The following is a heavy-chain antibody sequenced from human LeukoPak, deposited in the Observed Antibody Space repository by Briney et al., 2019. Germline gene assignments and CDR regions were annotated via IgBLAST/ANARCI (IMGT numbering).Heavy chain of an antibody. D-gene: IGHD2-15*01. Sequence: ASVKVSCKASGYTFTGYYIHWVRQAPGQGLEWMGIINPSGGSTSYAQKFQGRVTMTRDTSTSTVYMELSSLRSEDTAVYYCARDPGYCSGGSCYNFDYWGQGTLVTVSS. CDR1: GYTFTGYY. CDR3: ARDPGYCSGGSCYNFDY. V-gene: IGHV1-46*01. J-gene: IGHJ4*02. CDR2: INPSGGST.